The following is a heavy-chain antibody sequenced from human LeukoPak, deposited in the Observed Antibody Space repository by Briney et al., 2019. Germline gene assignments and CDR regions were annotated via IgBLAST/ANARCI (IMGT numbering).Heavy chain of an antibody. D-gene: IGHD3-22*01. CDR2: IYPGDSDT. CDR3: ARRVDTGYYNYGMDV. J-gene: IGHJ6*02. Sequence: GESLKISCKGSGYSFTSYWIGWVRQMPGKGLEWMGIIYPGDSDTRYSPSFQGQVTISADKSISTAYLQWSSLKASDTAMYYCARRVDTGYYNYGMDVWGQGTTVTVSS. V-gene: IGHV5-51*01. CDR1: GYSFTSYW.